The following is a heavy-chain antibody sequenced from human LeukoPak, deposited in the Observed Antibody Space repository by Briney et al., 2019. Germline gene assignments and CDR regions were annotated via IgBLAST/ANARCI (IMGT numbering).Heavy chain of an antibody. J-gene: IGHJ5*02. CDR3: ARGANGLITMVRRVTYNWFDP. V-gene: IGHV1-69*05. CDR1: GGTFSSYA. CDR2: IIPIFGTA. D-gene: IGHD3-10*01. Sequence: ASVKVSCKASGGTFSSYAISWVRQAPGQGLEWMGGIIPIFGTANYAQKFQGRVTITTDESTSTAYMELSSLRSEDTAVYYCARGANGLITMVRRVTYNWFDPWGQGTLVTVSS.